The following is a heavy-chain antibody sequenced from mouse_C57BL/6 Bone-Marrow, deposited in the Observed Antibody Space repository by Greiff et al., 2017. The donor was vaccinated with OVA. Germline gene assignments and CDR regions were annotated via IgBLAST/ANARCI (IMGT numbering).Heavy chain of an antibody. Sequence: EVNVVESGEGLVKPGGSLKLSCAASGFTFSSYAMSWVRQTPEKRLEWVAYISSGGDYIYYADTVKGRFTIARDNARNTLYLQMSSLKSEDTAMYYCTRLLDAMDYWGQGTSVTVSS. CDR2: ISSGGDYI. V-gene: IGHV5-9-1*02. J-gene: IGHJ4*01. CDR1: GFTFSSYA. D-gene: IGHD2-1*01. CDR3: TRLLDAMDY.